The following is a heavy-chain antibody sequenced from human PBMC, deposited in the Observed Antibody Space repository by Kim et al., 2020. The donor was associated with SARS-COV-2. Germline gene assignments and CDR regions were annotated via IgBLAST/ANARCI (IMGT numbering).Heavy chain of an antibody. CDR3: AKGRGGSCYSSSDS. V-gene: IGHV3-23*01. J-gene: IGHJ4*02. CDR1: GFTLTNYA. D-gene: IGHD2-15*01. Sequence: GGSLRLSCAASGFTLTNYAMGWVRQAPGQGLEWVSCITGSGDRTYYTGSVKGRFTISRDNSNNTLYLQMNSLRAEDTAVYFCAKGRGGSCYSSSDSWGQG. CDR2: ITGSGDRT.